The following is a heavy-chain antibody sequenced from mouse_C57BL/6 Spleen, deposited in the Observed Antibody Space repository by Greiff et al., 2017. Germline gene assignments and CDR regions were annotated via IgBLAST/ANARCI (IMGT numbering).Heavy chain of an antibody. Sequence: QVQLQQPGAELVKPGASVKLSCKASGYTFPSYWMQWVTQRPGQGLEWIGELYPSDSYPNYNQKFKGKATLTVDTSSSTAYMQLSSLTSEDSAVYYCASGTITTVVAGFDYWGQGTTLTVSS. CDR2: LYPSDSYP. CDR3: ASGTITTVVAGFDY. CDR1: GYTFPSYW. J-gene: IGHJ2*01. V-gene: IGHV1-50*01. D-gene: IGHD1-1*01.